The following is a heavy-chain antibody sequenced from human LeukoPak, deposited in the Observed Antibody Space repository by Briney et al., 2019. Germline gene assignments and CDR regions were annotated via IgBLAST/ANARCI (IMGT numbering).Heavy chain of an antibody. CDR1: GYSFTSHW. V-gene: IGHV5-51*01. CDR3: ARLAVTSMYYYYYYMDV. Sequence: GESLKISCKGSGYSFTSHWIGWVRQLPGKGLEWMGIIYPGDSDTRYSPSFQGQVTISADKSISTAYLQWSSLKASDTAMYYCARLAVTSMYYYYYYMDVWGKGTTVTVSS. D-gene: IGHD4-11*01. J-gene: IGHJ6*03. CDR2: IYPGDSDT.